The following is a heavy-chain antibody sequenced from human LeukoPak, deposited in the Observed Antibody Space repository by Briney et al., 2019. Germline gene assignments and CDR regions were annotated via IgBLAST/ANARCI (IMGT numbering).Heavy chain of an antibody. V-gene: IGHV3-53*01. J-gene: IGHJ4*02. CDR2: IYSGGTT. CDR3: AKDYYDSSGYKY. Sequence: PGGSLRLSCAASGFTVSNSYMSWVRQAPGKGLEWVSVIYSGGTTHYADSVKGRFTISRDNSMSMLYLHMDSLRVDDTAVYYCAKDYYDSSGYKYWGQGTLVTVSS. D-gene: IGHD3-22*01. CDR1: GFTVSNSY.